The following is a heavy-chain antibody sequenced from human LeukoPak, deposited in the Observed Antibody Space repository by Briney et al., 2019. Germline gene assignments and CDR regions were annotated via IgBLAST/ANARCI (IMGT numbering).Heavy chain of an antibody. CDR1: GFTVSSNE. Sequence: PGGSLRLSCAASGFTVSSNEMSWVRQAPGKGLEWVSSISGGSTYYADSRKGRFTISRDNSKNTLHLQMNSLRAEDTAVYYCKKAYYYDSSGYSPWGQGTLVTVSS. D-gene: IGHD3-22*01. J-gene: IGHJ5*02. CDR3: KKAYYYDSSGYSP. V-gene: IGHV3-38-3*01. CDR2: ISGGST.